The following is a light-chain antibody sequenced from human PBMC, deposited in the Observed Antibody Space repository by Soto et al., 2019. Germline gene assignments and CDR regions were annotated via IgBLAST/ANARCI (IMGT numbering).Light chain of an antibody. CDR1: QGINND. J-gene: IGKJ2*01. CDR2: AAS. CDR3: QQYNHHPYT. Sequence: DIQMTQSPSSLSASVGDTVTITCRASQGINNDLAWFQQKPGKAPKSLIYAASTLQATVPSRFSGRQSVIDFTLTISILQPEDFATYYSQQYNHHPYTFGQGTKLEIK. V-gene: IGKV1-16*01.